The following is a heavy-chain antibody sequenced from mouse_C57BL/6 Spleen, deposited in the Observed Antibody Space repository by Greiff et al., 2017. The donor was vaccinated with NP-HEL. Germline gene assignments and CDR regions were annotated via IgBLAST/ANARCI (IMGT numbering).Heavy chain of an antibody. J-gene: IGHJ2*01. D-gene: IGHD2-2*01. CDR1: GCTFTGYW. CDR2: ILPGSGST. Sequence: QVQLQQSGAELMKPGASVKLSCKATGCTFTGYWIEWVKQRPGHGLEWIGEILPGSGSTNYNEKFKGKATFTADTSSNTAYMQLSSLTTEDSAIYDCARGLRREGYYFDYWGQGTTLTVSS. CDR3: ARGLRREGYYFDY. V-gene: IGHV1-9*01.